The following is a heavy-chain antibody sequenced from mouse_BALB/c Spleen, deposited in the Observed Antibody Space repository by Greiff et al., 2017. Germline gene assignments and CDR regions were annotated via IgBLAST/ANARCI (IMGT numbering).Heavy chain of an antibody. D-gene: IGHD1-2*01. V-gene: IGHV1-31*01. CDR3: ASPATYWYFDV. CDR2: INPYNGAT. Sequence: VQLQQSGPELVKPGASVKISCKASGYSFTGYYMHWVKQSHVKSLEWIGRINPYNGATSYNQNFKDKASLTVDKSSSTAYMELHSLTSEDSAVYYCASPATYWYFDVWGAGTTVTVSS. CDR1: GYSFTGYY. J-gene: IGHJ1*01.